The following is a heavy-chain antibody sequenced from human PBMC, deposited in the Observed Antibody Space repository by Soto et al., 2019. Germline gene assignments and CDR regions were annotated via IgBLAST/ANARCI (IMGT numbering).Heavy chain of an antibody. CDR2: IDNAGTDS. CDR1: GFTLSGRS. CDR3: ARGWFGPDV. J-gene: IGHJ6*04. Sequence: EVQLVESGGGLVQPGGSLRLSCAASGFTLSGRSMHWVRQAPGKGLVWVSGIDNAGTDSTYADSVKGRFTSSIDNAKNMLYLQMNSLRVEDTAVYYCARGWFGPDVWGKGTTVTVSS. V-gene: IGHV3-74*01. D-gene: IGHD3-10*01.